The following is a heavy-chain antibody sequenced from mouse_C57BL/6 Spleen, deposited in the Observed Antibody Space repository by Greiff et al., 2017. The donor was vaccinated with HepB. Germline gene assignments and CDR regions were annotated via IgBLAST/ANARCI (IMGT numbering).Heavy chain of an antibody. Sequence: QVQLKESGPGLVQPSQSLSITCTVSGFSLTSYGVHWVRQSPGKGLEWLGVIWRGGSTDYNAAFMSRLSITKDNSKSQVFFKMNSPQADDTAIYYCAKIYGSSPQYAMDYWGQGTSVTVSS. CDR3: AKIYGSSPQYAMDY. J-gene: IGHJ4*01. CDR1: GFSLTSYG. V-gene: IGHV2-5*01. CDR2: IWRGGST. D-gene: IGHD1-1*01.